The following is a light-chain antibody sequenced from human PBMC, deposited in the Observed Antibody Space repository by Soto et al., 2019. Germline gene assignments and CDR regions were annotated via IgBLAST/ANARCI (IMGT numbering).Light chain of an antibody. CDR1: QSVSSRY. CDR3: HKYGSSPPFT. V-gene: IGKV3-20*01. CDR2: GAS. Sequence: EIVLTQSPGTLSLSPGERATLSCRASQSVSSRYLAWYQQKPGQAPRLLMYGASNRATDIPDRFSGSGSGTDFTLTISRLEPEDFAVYFCHKYGSSPPFTFGQGTRVDIK. J-gene: IGKJ2*01.